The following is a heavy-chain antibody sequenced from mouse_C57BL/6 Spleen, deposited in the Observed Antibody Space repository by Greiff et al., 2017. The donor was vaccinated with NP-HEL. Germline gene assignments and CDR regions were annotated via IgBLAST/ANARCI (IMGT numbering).Heavy chain of an antibody. CDR1: GYTFTSYW. CDR3: ARSYGNSFDY. D-gene: IGHD2-1*01. CDR2: IHPNSGST. Sequence: QVKLQQPGAELVKPGASVKLSCKASGYTFTSYWMHWVKQRPGQGLEWIGMIHPNSGSTNYNEKFKSKATLTVDKSSSTAYMQLSSLTSEDSAVYCCARSYGNSFDYRGQGTTLTVSS. J-gene: IGHJ2*01. V-gene: IGHV1-64*01.